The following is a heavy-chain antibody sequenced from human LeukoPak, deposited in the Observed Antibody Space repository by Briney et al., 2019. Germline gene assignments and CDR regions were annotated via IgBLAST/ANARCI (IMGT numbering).Heavy chain of an antibody. CDR1: GFTFRSCA. D-gene: IGHD4-23*01. V-gene: IGHV3-30-3*01. CDR2: ISYDGSNK. Sequence: GGSLRLSCAASGFTFRSCAMHGVREAPGKGLEWVAVISYDGSNKYYADSVKGRFTIPRDNSKNTLYLQMNSLRAEDTAVYYCARDPLIGGDYWGQGTLVTVSS. J-gene: IGHJ4*02. CDR3: ARDPLIGGDY.